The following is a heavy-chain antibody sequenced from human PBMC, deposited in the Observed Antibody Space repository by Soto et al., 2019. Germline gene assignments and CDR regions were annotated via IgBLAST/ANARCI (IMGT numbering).Heavy chain of an antibody. CDR1: GFTFRSYA. Sequence: HPGGSLRLSCEASGFTFRSYAMSWVRQAPGKGLEWVSAISGSGGSTFYADSVKGRFTISSDNSKNTLYLQMNSLRAEDTAVYYCAKDLRFLEWSIYYGMDVWGQGTTVTVSS. CDR2: ISGSGGST. V-gene: IGHV3-23*01. CDR3: AKDLRFLEWSIYYGMDV. J-gene: IGHJ6*02. D-gene: IGHD3-3*01.